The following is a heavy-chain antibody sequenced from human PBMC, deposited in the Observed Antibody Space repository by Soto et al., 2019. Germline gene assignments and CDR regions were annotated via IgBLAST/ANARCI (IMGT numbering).Heavy chain of an antibody. CDR1: VYTFTSYG. D-gene: IGHD3-3*01. CDR2: ISACNGNT. J-gene: IGHJ4*02. CDR3: ARDLITIFGVAHVGNY. Sequence: QVQLVQSGAEVKKPGASVKVSCKASVYTFTSYGISWVRQAPGQGLEWMGWISACNGNTNYAQKRQGRVTMTTDTSTSTAYMELRSLRSDDTAVYYCARDLITIFGVAHVGNYWGQGTLVTVSS. V-gene: IGHV1-18*01.